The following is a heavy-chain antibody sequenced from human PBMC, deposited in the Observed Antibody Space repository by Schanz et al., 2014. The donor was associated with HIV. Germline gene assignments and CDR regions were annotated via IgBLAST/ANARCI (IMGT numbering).Heavy chain of an antibody. V-gene: IGHV3-30-3*01. Sequence: QVQLVESGGGVVQPGRSLTLSCAASGFTFSSYAMHWVRQAPSKGLEWVAVVAFDGGNKYYADSVKGRFTISRDNSKNTLFLQMNSLRGEDTAVYYCARVANWDYYGMDVWGRGTTVTVSS. CDR1: GFTFSSYA. D-gene: IGHD3-16*01. CDR2: VAFDGGNK. CDR3: ARVANWDYYGMDV. J-gene: IGHJ6*02.